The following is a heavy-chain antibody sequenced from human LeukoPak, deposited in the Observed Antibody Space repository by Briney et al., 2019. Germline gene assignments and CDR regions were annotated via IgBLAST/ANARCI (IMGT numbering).Heavy chain of an antibody. CDR3: ARDLRDCSSTSCYMDHDAFDI. CDR1: GGSISSYY. D-gene: IGHD2-2*02. J-gene: IGHJ3*02. V-gene: IGHV4-59*01. Sequence: SETLSLTCTVSGGSISSYYWSWIRQPPGKGLELIGYIYYSGSTNYNPSLKSRVTISVDTSNNQFYLKLSSVTAADPAVYYCARDLRDCSSTSCYMDHDAFDIWGQGTMVTVSS. CDR2: IYYSGST.